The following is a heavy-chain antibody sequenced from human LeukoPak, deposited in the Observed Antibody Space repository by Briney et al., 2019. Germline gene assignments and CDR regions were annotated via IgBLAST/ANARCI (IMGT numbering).Heavy chain of an antibody. CDR1: GGTFSSYA. V-gene: IGHV1-69*13. D-gene: IGHD2-2*02. J-gene: IGHJ5*02. CDR2: SIPIFGTA. CDR3: AREAAGYCSSTSCYTDWFDP. Sequence: ASVKVSCKASGGTFSSYAISWVRQAPGQGLEWMGGSIPIFGTANYAQKFQGRVTITADESTSTAYMELSSLRSEDTAVYYCAREAAGYCSSTSCYTDWFDPWGQGTLVTVSS.